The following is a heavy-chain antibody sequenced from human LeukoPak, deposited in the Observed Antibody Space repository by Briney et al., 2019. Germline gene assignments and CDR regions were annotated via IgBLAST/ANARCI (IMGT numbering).Heavy chain of an antibody. CDR1: GVSISNYY. V-gene: IGHV4-4*09. CDR2: IYHSGST. J-gene: IGHJ4*02. D-gene: IGHD3/OR15-3a*01. Sequence: SETLSLTCTVSGVSISNYYWSWIRQPPGKGLEWIGTIYHSGSTYYSPSLKSRVTVSVDTSKNEFSLKLSSVTAADTAVYFCARGIVGSRDFYFRYYFDYWGQGTLVTVSS. CDR3: ARGIVGSRDFYFRYYFDY.